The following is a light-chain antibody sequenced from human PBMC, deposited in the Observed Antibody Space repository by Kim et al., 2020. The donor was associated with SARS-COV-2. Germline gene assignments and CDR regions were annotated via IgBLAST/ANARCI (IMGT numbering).Light chain of an antibody. CDR2: QDS. Sequence: SGSPEQTPRITCSGDKLGNKYACWYQQKPGQSPVLVIYQDSRRPSGIPERFSGSNRGNSATLTVSGTQAMDEADYYCQALDSSTCGFGTGTKVTV. CDR3: QALDSSTCG. V-gene: IGLV3-1*01. J-gene: IGLJ1*01. CDR1: KLGNKY.